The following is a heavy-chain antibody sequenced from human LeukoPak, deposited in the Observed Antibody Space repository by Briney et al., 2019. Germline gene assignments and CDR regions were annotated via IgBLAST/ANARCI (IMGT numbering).Heavy chain of an antibody. Sequence: GGSLRLSCAASGFTFSSYSMNWVRQAPGKGLEWVSSISSSSSYIYYADSVKGRFTISRDNAKNSLYLQMNSLRAEDTAVYYCARDAPEYSSSCDYWGQGTLVTVSS. CDR3: ARDAPEYSSSCDY. CDR1: GFTFSSYS. CDR2: ISSSSSYI. D-gene: IGHD6-6*01. J-gene: IGHJ4*02. V-gene: IGHV3-21*01.